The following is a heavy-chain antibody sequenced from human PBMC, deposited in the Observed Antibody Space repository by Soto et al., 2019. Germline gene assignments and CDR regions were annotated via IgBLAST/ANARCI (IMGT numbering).Heavy chain of an antibody. CDR1: GYTFSSYD. J-gene: IGHJ6*02. Sequence: ASVTGSCKGSGYTFSSYDINWVRQATGQGLEWMGWMNPNSGNTGYAQKFQGRVTMTRNTSISTAYMELSSLRSEDTAVYYCAGALNYYDSHPPNVWGQGTTVTVSS. CDR2: MNPNSGNT. V-gene: IGHV1-8*01. D-gene: IGHD3-3*01. CDR3: AGALNYYDSHPPNV.